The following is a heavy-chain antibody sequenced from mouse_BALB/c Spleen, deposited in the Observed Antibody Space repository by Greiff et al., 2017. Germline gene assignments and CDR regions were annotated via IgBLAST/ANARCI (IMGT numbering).Heavy chain of an antibody. CDR3: ARRRHYYAMDY. J-gene: IGHJ4*01. CDR1: GFAFSSYD. Sequence: EVKVVESGGGLVKPGGSLKLSCAASGFAFSSYDMSWVRQTPEKRLEWVAYISSGGGSTYYPDTVKGRFTISRDNAKNTLYLQMSSLKSEDTAMYYCARRRHYYAMDYWGQGTSVTVSS. CDR2: ISSGGGST. V-gene: IGHV5-12-1*01.